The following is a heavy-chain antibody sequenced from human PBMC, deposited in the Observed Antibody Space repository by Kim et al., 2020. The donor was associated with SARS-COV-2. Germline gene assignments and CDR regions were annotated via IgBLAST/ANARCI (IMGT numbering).Heavy chain of an antibody. CDR2: ISGSGGST. V-gene: IGHV3-23*01. D-gene: IGHD4-17*01. CDR1: GFTFSSYA. Sequence: GGSLRLSCAASGFTFSSYAMSWVRQAPGKGLEWVSAISGSGGSTYYAGSVKGRFTISRDNSKNTLYLQMNSLRAEDTAVYYCAGTTVTTYFQHWGQGTLVTVSS. CDR3: AGTTVTTYFQH. J-gene: IGHJ1*01.